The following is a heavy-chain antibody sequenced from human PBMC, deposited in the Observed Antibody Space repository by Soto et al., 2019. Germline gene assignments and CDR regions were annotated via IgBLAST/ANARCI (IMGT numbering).Heavy chain of an antibody. J-gene: IGHJ4*02. CDR1: GFIFSGSG. CDR3: ARWVGGSMYDNSGKFDS. V-gene: IGHV3-30*03. CDR2: VAYDGSRT. Sequence: QVQLVESGGGVVQPGTSLRLTCAASGFIFSGSGMHWVRQAPGKGLEWVALVAYDGSRTHYGDSVKVRFTISRDNAENTLYLQMNSLRTEDTAVYYCARWVGGSMYDNSGKFDSWGQGTLVIVSS. D-gene: IGHD3-22*01.